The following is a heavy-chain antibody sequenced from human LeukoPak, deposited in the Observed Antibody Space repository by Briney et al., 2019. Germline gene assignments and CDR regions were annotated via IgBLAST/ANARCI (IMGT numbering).Heavy chain of an antibody. CDR1: GGSISSSSYY. CDR2: IYYSGGT. CDR3: ARLPQLWFGELF. J-gene: IGHJ4*02. D-gene: IGHD3-10*01. V-gene: IGHV4-39*01. Sequence: SETLSLTCTVSGGSISSSSYYWGWIRQPPGKGLEWIGSIYYSGGTYYNPSLKSRVTISVDTSKNQFSLKLSSVTAADTAVYYCARLPQLWFGELFWGQGTLVTVSS.